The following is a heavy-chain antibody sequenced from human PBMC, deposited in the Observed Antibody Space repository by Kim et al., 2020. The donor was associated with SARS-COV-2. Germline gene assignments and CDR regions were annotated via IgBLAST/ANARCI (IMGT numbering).Heavy chain of an antibody. D-gene: IGHD2-2*01. V-gene: IGHV4-59*01. CDR3: ARISTRWSPFDY. J-gene: IGHJ4*02. Sequence: SETLSLTCTVSGGSISTFYWGWIRQPPGKGLEWIGYIYYSGSTNYNPSLKSRVTISVDTSKNQFSLKLTSVTGADTAMYYCARISTRWSPFDYWGQGTLVTVSA. CDR2: IYYSGST. CDR1: GGSISTFY.